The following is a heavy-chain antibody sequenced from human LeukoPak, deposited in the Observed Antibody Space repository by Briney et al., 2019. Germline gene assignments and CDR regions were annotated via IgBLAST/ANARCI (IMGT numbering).Heavy chain of an antibody. CDR1: GGSFSGYY. J-gene: IGHJ5*02. D-gene: IGHD3-10*01. V-gene: IGHV4-34*01. Sequence: SETLSLTCAVYGGSFSGYYWSWIRQPPGKGLEWIGEINHSGSTNYNPSLKSRVTISVDTSKNQFSLKLSSVTAADTAVYYCARGRRQWFGSSSGWFDPWGQGTLVTVSS. CDR2: INHSGST. CDR3: ARGRRQWFGSSSGWFDP.